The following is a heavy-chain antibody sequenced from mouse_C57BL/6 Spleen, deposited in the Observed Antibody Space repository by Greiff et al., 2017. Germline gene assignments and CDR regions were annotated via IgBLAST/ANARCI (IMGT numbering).Heavy chain of an antibody. CDR2: IDPSDSEP. D-gene: IGHD2-4*01. V-gene: IGHV1-52*01. CDR3: ARRGDYDQYFDV. J-gene: IGHJ1*03. CDR1: GYTFTSYW. Sequence: QVQLQQPGAELVRPGSSVKLSCKASGYTFTSYWMHWVKQRPIQGLEWIGNIDPSDSEPHYNQKFKDKATLTVDKSSSTAYMQLSSLTSEDSAVYYCARRGDYDQYFDVWGTGTTVTVSS.